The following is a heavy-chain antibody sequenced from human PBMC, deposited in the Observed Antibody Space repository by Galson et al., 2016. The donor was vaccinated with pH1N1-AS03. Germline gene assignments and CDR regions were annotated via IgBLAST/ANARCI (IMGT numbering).Heavy chain of an antibody. J-gene: IGHJ4*02. D-gene: IGHD6-13*01. CDR1: GFTFSSYT. V-gene: IGHV3-23*01. Sequence: SLRLSCAASGFTFSSYTMSWVRQAPGKGLEWVSGISGRDGSTYYADSVKVRFTISRDNSKNTLYLQMNSLRVEDTAVYYCVADFDYWGQGTLVTVSS. CDR2: ISGRDGST. CDR3: VADFDY.